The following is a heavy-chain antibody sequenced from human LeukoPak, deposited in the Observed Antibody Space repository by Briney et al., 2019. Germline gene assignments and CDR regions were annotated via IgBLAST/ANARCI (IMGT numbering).Heavy chain of an antibody. D-gene: IGHD2-15*01. Sequence: KPGGSLRLSCAASGFTFSSYAISWVRQAPGQGLEWMGRIIPILGIANYAQKFQGRVTITADKSTSTAYMELSSLRSEDTAVYYCARDIVVVAESSPIFDYWGQGTLVTVSS. CDR2: IIPILGIA. CDR1: GFTFSSYA. CDR3: ARDIVVVAESSPIFDY. J-gene: IGHJ4*02. V-gene: IGHV1-69*04.